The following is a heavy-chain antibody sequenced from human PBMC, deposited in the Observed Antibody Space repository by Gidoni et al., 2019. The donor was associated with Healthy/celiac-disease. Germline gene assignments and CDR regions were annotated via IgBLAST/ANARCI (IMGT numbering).Heavy chain of an antibody. J-gene: IGHJ4*02. D-gene: IGHD3-22*01. V-gene: IGHV3-49*04. Sequence: EVQLVESGGGLVQPGRSLRLSCTASGSTFGDYAMSWVRQAPGKGLEWVVFIRSKAYGGTTEYAASVKGRFTISRDDSKSIAYLQMNSLKTEDTAVYYCTRDHSYDSSGYYSGYYFDYWGQGTLVTVSS. CDR3: TRDHSYDSSGYYSGYYFDY. CDR1: GSTFGDYA. CDR2: IRSKAYGGTT.